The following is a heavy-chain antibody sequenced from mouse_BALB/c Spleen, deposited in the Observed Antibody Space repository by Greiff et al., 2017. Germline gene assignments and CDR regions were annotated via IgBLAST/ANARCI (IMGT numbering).Heavy chain of an antibody. V-gene: IGHV5-12-1*01. J-gene: IGHJ1*01. CDR1: GFAFSSYD. Sequence: EVQRVESGGGLVKPGGSLKLSCAASGFAFSSYDMSWVRQTPEKRLEWVAYISSGGGSTYYPDTVKGRFTISRDNAKNTLYLQMSSLKSEDTAMYYCARHGLDVWGAGTTVTVSS. CDR3: ARHGLDV. CDR2: ISSGGGST.